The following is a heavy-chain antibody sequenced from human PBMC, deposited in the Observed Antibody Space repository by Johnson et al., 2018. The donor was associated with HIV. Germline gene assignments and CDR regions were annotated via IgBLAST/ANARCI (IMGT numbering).Heavy chain of an antibody. J-gene: IGHJ3*02. CDR3: ARKQWRLEIASDAFDI. CDR1: GFTFSNYW. V-gene: IGHV3-74*02. CDR2: IYSDGPST. D-gene: IGHD6-19*01. Sequence: VQLVESVGGVVQPGRSLRLSCVASGFTFSNYWMHWVRQAPGTGLEWVSRIYSDGPSTIYADFVKGRFTISRDNAKNTLYLQMNGLRDEDTAVYYCARKQWRLEIASDAFDIWGQGTMVTVSS.